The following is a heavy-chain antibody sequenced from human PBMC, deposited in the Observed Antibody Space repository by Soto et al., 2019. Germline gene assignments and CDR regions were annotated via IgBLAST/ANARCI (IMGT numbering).Heavy chain of an antibody. D-gene: IGHD2-15*01. V-gene: IGHV4-31*03. Sequence: QVQLQQSGPGLVKPSQTLSLTCTVSGGSISSGGYYWSWIRQPPGKGLEWIGYSYYSRSTYYTPSLKNRVTISVDTSKNQFSLRLSSVTAADTAVYYCASATATANKFDYWGQGTLVTVSS. CDR1: GGSISSGGYY. CDR3: ASATATANKFDY. J-gene: IGHJ4*02. CDR2: SYYSRST.